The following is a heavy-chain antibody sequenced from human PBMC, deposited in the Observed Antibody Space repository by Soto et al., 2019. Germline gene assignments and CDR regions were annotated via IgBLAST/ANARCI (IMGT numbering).Heavy chain of an antibody. CDR2: IIPIFGRP. Sequence: QVQLVQSGAEVKKPGSSVKVSCKASGGTFNNYAFSWVRQAPGQGLEWLGGIIPIFGRPDYAQKFRDRVTISADESSTTAHLELSSLRSEDTAVDYCATWLREAGICGIYYY. V-gene: IGHV1-69*12. CDR1: GGTFNNYA. J-gene: IGHJ6*01. D-gene: IGHD6-19*01. CDR3: ATWLREAGICGIYYY.